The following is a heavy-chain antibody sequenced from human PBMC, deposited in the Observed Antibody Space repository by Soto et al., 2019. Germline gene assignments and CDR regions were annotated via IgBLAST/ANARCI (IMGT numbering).Heavy chain of an antibody. D-gene: IGHD1-26*01. V-gene: IGHV1-2*02. CDR1: GYTFTVHY. CDR3: GRGRSGQIVVFY. J-gene: IGHJ4*02. CDR2: IGPESGAT. Sequence: ASVKVSCKASGYTFTVHYIHCVLQASEQGPEWMGEIGPESGATRYAEKFQGRVTMTLDTSITTVYMELKNLSPDDTAVYYCGRGRSGQIVVFYWGQGTPVTVSS.